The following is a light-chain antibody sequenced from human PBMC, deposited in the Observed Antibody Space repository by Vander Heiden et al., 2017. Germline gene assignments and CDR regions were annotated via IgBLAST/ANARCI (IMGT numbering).Light chain of an antibody. V-gene: IGKV1-5*03. CDR1: QSISSW. CDR2: KAS. Sequence: DIQMTQSPSTLSASVGDRVTITCRASQSISSWLAWYQQKPGKAPKLLIYKASSLESGVPSRSSGSGSGTEFTLTISSLQPDDFATYYCQQYKSDSYTFGQGTKLEIK. CDR3: QQYKSDSYT. J-gene: IGKJ2*01.